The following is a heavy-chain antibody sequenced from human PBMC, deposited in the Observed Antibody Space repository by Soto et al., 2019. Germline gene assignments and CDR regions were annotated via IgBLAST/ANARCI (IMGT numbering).Heavy chain of an antibody. V-gene: IGHV1-69*19. D-gene: IGHD2-15*01. CDR3: ARSGGAGGVIGCLDY. Sequence: QVQLVQSGPEMQKPWSAVKVSCKASGGTLNTYAMNWVRQVPGQGLEWMGGIFPMFDVPRYAQKFQGRVTITLYASAKTAYMDLSSLRVNDMAVYYCARSGGAGGVIGCLDYWCQGHLVNV. J-gene: IGHJ4*02. CDR2: IFPMFDVP. CDR1: GGTLNTYA.